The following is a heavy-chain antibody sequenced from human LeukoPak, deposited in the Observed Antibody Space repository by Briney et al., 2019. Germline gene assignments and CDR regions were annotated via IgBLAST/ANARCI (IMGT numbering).Heavy chain of an antibody. Sequence: SETLSLTCTVSGGSISSYYWSWIRQPPGKGLEWIGYIYYSGSTNYNPSLKSRVTISVDTSKNQFSLKLSSVTAADTAVYYCAGHGSGTEYSSGWYGIWGQGTMVTVSS. CDR2: IYYSGST. V-gene: IGHV4-59*08. CDR3: AGHGSGTEYSSGWYGI. D-gene: IGHD6-19*01. CDR1: GGSISSYY. J-gene: IGHJ3*02.